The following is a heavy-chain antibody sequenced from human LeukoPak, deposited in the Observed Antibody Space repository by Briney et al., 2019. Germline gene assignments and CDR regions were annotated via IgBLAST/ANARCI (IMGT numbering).Heavy chain of an antibody. V-gene: IGHV3-9*01. CDR1: GFTFDDYA. J-gene: IGHJ3*02. Sequence: GGSLRLSCAASGFTFDDYAMHWVRQAPGKGLEWVSGISWNSGSIGYADSVKGRFTISRDNAKNSLYLQMNSLRAEDTALYYCAKELGYCSSTSCAEAFDIWGQGTMVTVSS. CDR3: AKELGYCSSTSCAEAFDI. D-gene: IGHD2-2*01. CDR2: ISWNSGSI.